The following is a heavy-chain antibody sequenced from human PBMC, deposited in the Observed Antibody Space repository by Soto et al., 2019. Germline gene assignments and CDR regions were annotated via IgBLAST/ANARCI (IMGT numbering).Heavy chain of an antibody. CDR3: ATTNGVWTDVGAFDT. J-gene: IGHJ3*02. CDR1: GLTVSSHV. CDR2: IYSSGHT. Sequence: GGSLRLSCAASGLTVSSHVMSWVRQAPGKGLEWVSFIYSSGHTYYADSVKGRFTISRDNSKNTLYFQMNSLRAEDTAVYYCATTNGVWTDVGAFDTWGQGTMVTVSS. D-gene: IGHD1-1*01. V-gene: IGHV3-66*01.